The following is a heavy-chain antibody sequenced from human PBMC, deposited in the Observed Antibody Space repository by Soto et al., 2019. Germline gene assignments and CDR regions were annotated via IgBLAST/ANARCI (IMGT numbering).Heavy chain of an antibody. V-gene: IGHV1-24*01. CDR1: GYTLTELS. Sequence: ASVKVSCKVSGYTLTELSMHWVRQAPGKGLEWMGGFDPEDGETIYAQKFQGRVTMTEDTSTDTAYMELSSLRSEDTAVYYCATKGPGSYSPGGWFDPWGQGTLVTVSS. D-gene: IGHD3-10*01. CDR3: ATKGPGSYSPGGWFDP. CDR2: FDPEDGET. J-gene: IGHJ5*02.